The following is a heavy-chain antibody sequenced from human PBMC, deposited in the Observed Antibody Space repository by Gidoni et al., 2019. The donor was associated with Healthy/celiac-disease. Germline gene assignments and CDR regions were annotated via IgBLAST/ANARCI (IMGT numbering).Heavy chain of an antibody. CDR3: ARVGGRGPWLRDP. CDR1: VWSFSGYY. D-gene: IGHD5-12*01. J-gene: IGHJ5*02. Sequence: QVQLPQWGAGLLKPSETLSLTCAVYVWSFSGYYWSWIRQPPGKGLEWIGEINHSGSTNYNPSLKSRVTISVDTSKNQFSLKLSSVTAADTAVYYCARVGGRGPWLRDPWGQGTLVTVSS. V-gene: IGHV4-34*01. CDR2: INHSGST.